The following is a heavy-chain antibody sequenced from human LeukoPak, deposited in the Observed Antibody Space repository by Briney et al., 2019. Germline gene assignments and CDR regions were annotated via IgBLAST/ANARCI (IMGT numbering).Heavy chain of an antibody. CDR1: GFTVSSNY. V-gene: IGHV3-53*01. CDR3: ARGRGYDSSGYYYVGNWFDP. J-gene: IGHJ5*02. D-gene: IGHD3-22*01. Sequence: GGSLRLSCAVSGFTVSSNYMSWVRQAPGKGLEWVSIIYSGGNTYYTDSVKGRFTISRDNSKNTLYLQMNSLRAEDTAVYYCARGRGYDSSGYYYVGNWFDPWGQGTLVTVSS. CDR2: IYSGGNT.